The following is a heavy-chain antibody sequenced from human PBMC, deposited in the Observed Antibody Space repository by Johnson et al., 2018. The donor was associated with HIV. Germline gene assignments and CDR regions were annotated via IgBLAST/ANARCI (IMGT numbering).Heavy chain of an antibody. Sequence: VQLVESGGGVVQPGRSLRLSCTASGFTFNNYGMHWVRQAPGKGLEWAGRIKRKTDGGTTDYAAPVKGRFTISRDDSKNTLYLQMNSLKTEDTAVYYCTTCSRSGAFDIWGQGTMVTVSS. D-gene: IGHD6-13*01. CDR1: GFTFNNYG. V-gene: IGHV3-15*01. J-gene: IGHJ3*02. CDR3: TTCSRSGAFDI. CDR2: IKRKTDGGTT.